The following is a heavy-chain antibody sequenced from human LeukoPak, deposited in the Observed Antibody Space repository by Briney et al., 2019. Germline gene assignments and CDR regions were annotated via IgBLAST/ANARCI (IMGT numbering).Heavy chain of an antibody. Sequence: PGGSLRLSCAASGFTFDDYAMHWVRQAPGKGLEGVSGISWNSCSIGYADSVEGRFTISRDNATTSLYLQLNSLRAEDTALYYCAKAIHSSYGMAVCDQGTTLT. CDR2: ISWNSCSI. V-gene: IGHV3-9*01. CDR3: AKAIHSSYGMAV. CDR1: GFTFDDYA. J-gene: IGHJ6*02.